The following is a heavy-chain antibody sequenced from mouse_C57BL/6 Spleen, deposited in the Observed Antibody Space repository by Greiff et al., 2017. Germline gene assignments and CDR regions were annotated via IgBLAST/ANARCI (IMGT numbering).Heavy chain of an antibody. CDR2: IDPETGGT. CDR3: ARFSDDYHGFDY. D-gene: IGHD2-4*01. J-gene: IGHJ2*01. V-gene: IGHV1-15*01. CDR1: GYTFTDYE. Sequence: QVQLQQPGAELVRPGASVTLSCKASGYTFTDYEMHWVKQRPVHGLEWIGAIDPETGGTTYNQKFKGKAILTADKSSSTAYMELRSLTSEDSAVYYCARFSDDYHGFDYWGQGTTLTVSS.